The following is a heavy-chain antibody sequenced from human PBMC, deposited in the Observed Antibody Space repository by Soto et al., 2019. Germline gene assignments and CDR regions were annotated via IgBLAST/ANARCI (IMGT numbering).Heavy chain of an antibody. D-gene: IGHD6-6*01. J-gene: IGHJ4*02. CDR2: ISFDGSNK. CDR3: ARGPISFTSSSLLDF. CDR1: GFTFSSYA. V-gene: IGHV3-30-3*01. Sequence: QVQLVESGGGVVQPGRSLRLSCVASGFTFSSYAIHWVRQAPGTGLEWVAVISFDGSNKYYADSVQGRFTISRDSSKNTVYLQMNSLSAEDTAVYYCARGPISFTSSSLLDFWGQGTLVTVSP.